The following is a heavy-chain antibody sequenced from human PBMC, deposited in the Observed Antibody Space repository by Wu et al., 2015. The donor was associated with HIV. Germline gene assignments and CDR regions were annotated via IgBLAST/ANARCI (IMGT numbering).Heavy chain of an antibody. Sequence: QAQVVQSGAEVKKPGASVKVSCKASGYNFTNYGISWVRQAPGQGLEWMGWINPDTGDTNYAQSFQGSVTMTRDTSITTAHMELTSLRSDDTAIYYCALYGDSYYFDHWGQGTLVTVSS. CDR3: ALYGDSYYFDH. V-gene: IGHV1-18*01. CDR1: GYNFTNYG. CDR2: INPDTGDT. J-gene: IGHJ4*03. D-gene: IGHD2-21*02.